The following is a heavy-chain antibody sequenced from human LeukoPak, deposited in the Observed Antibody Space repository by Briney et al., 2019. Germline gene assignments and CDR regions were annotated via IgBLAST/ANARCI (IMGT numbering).Heavy chain of an antibody. D-gene: IGHD6-6*01. CDR3: ARASRGAFDI. CDR1: GFTFSSYA. Sequence: GGSLRLSCVASGFTFSSYAMHWVRQAPGKGLEWVAVISYDGSNKYYADSVKGRFTISRDNSKNTLYLQMNSLRAEDTAVYYCARASRGAFDIWGQGTMVTVSS. CDR2: ISYDGSNK. V-gene: IGHV3-30-3*01. J-gene: IGHJ3*02.